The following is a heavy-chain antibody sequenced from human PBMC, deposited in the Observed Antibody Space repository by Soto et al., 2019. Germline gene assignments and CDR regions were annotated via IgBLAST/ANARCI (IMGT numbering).Heavy chain of an antibody. Sequence: SETLSLTCTVSGGSFSGYYWSWIRQPPGKGLEWIGGINHSGSPSYNSSLKGRATITIDTSKKEFHLKVTSVTAADAGVYFCARGLRPDFWGQGILVTVSS. CDR2: INHSGSP. CDR1: GGSFSGYY. D-gene: IGHD6-25*01. V-gene: IGHV4-34*01. J-gene: IGHJ4*02. CDR3: ARGLRPDF.